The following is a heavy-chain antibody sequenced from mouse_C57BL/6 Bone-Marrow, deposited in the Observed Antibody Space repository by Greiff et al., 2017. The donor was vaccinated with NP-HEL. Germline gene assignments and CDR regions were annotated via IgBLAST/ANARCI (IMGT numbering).Heavy chain of an antibody. CDR1: GYTFTSYG. Sequence: QVQLQQSGAELARPGASVKRSCKASGYTFTSYGISWVKQRTGQGLEWIGEFYPRSGNTYYNEKFKGKATLTADISFSPAYMELRSLTSDDSAVYFCASGGVVRDCRGQGTTLTVSA. CDR2: FYPRSGNT. D-gene: IGHD1-1*01. J-gene: IGHJ2*01. V-gene: IGHV1-81*01. CDR3: ASGGVVRDC.